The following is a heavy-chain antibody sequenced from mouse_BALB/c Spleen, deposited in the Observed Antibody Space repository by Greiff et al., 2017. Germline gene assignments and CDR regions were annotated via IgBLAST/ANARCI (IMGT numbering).Heavy chain of an antibody. CDR3: VRDIAY. Sequence: QVQLKESGPGLVAPSQSLSITCTVSGFSLTSYDISWIRQPPGKGLEWLGVIWIGGGTNYNSAFMSRLSISKDNSKSQVFLKMNSLQTDDTAIYYCVRDIAYWGQGTLVTVSA. J-gene: IGHJ3*01. CDR1: GFSLTSYD. V-gene: IGHV2-9-2*01. CDR2: IWIGGGT.